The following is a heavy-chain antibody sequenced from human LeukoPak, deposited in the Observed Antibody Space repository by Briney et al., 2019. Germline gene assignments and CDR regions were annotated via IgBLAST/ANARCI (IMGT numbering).Heavy chain of an antibody. Sequence: SETLSLTCTVSGDSISSDYWSWIRQPPGKGLEWIGYIYYSGSTNYNPSLKSRVTISVDTSKNHFSLKLSSVTAADTAVYYCGRVAINNWFDPWGQGTLVTVSS. J-gene: IGHJ5*02. D-gene: IGHD3-3*02. CDR3: GRVAINNWFDP. CDR1: GDSISSDY. V-gene: IGHV4-59*01. CDR2: IYYSGST.